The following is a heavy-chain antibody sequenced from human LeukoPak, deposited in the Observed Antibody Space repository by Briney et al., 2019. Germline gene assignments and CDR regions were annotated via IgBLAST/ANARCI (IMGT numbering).Heavy chain of an antibody. CDR3: AKFKNDFCNGYPNDAYDI. J-gene: IGHJ3*02. CDR2: ISSSGRGSST. CDR1: GFTFSSYA. Sequence: GGSLRLSCAATGFTFSSYAMSWVRQAPGKGLEWVSAISSSGRGSSTHYADSVKGRFTISRDDSKNTLYLQMSSLRAEDTAIYYCAKFKNDFCNGYPNDAYDIWGQGTMVTVSS. D-gene: IGHD3-3*01. V-gene: IGHV3-23*01.